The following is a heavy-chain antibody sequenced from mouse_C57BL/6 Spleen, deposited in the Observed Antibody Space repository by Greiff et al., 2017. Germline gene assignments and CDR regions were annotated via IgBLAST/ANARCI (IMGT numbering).Heavy chain of an antibody. V-gene: IGHV3-8*01. Sequence: DVMLVESGPGLAKPSQTLSLTCSVTGYSITSDYWNWIRKFPGNKLEYMGYISYSGSTYYNPSLKSRISITRDTSKNQYYLQLNSVTTEDTATYYCARYYGYDVGYFDYWGQGTTLTVSS. D-gene: IGHD2-2*01. CDR3: ARYYGYDVGYFDY. J-gene: IGHJ2*01. CDR1: GYSITSDY. CDR2: ISYSGST.